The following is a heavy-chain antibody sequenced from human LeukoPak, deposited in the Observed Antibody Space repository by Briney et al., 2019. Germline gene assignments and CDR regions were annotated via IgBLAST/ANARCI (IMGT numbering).Heavy chain of an antibody. CDR3: ARGHRLYDYVWGSYRSIFDY. CDR2: INHSGST. D-gene: IGHD3-16*02. V-gene: IGHV4-34*01. CDR1: GGSFSGYY. J-gene: IGHJ4*02. Sequence: PSETLSLTCAVYGGSFSGYYWSWIRQPPGKGLEWIGEINHSGSTNYNPSLKSRVTMSVDTSKNQFSLKLSSVTAADTAVYYCARGHRLYDYVWGSYRSIFDYWGQGTLVTVSS.